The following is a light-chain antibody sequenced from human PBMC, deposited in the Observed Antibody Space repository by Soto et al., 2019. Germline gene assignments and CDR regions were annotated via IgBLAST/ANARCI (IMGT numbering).Light chain of an antibody. CDR2: DAS. CDR1: QSVRSN. V-gene: IGKV3D-15*01. Sequence: EIVMTQSPATLSVSAGERSTLSFSSRQSVRSNLAWYQQKPGQAPRLLIYDASTRATGIPARFSGSGSGTEFILTISSLQSEDFGVYYCQQYNNWPPITFGQGTDWRL. CDR3: QQYNNWPPIT. J-gene: IGKJ5*01.